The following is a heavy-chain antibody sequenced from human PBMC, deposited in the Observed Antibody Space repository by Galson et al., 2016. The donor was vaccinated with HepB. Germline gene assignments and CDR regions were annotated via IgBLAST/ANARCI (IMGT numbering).Heavy chain of an antibody. Sequence: SLRLSCAASGFTFSSHSMNWVRQAPGKGLEWVSYISSRSSTLCYADSVKGRLTISRDNGKNSLYLQMNSLRAEDTAVYYCARDPTRNYYDSSAYYYFSAGWFDPWGQGTLVTVSS. J-gene: IGHJ5*02. D-gene: IGHD3-22*01. CDR3: ARDPTRNYYDSSAYYYFSAGWFDP. CDR2: ISSRSSTL. V-gene: IGHV3-48*04. CDR1: GFTFSSHS.